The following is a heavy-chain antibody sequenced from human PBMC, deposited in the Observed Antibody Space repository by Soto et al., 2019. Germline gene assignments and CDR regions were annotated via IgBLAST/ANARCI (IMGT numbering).Heavy chain of an antibody. V-gene: IGHV3-33*01. CDR3: ARDDIPGRAVAIYGMDV. CDR1: GFTFSNYG. D-gene: IGHD6-19*01. J-gene: IGHJ6*02. CDR2: IWYDGSNE. Sequence: GGSLRLSCAASGFTFSNYGMHWVRQAPGKGLEWVSVIWYDGSNEYYADSVKGRFTISRDNSKNTLYLQMNSLRAEDTAVYYCARDDIPGRAVAIYGMDVWGQGTTVTVSS.